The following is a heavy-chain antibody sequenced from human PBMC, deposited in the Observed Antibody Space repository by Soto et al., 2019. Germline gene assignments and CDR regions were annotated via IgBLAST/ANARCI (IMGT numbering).Heavy chain of an antibody. V-gene: IGHV3-30*18. Sequence: PGGSLRLSCAASGFTFSIYGMHWVRHAPGKGLEWVAVISYDGSNKYYADSVKGRFTISRDNSKNTLYLQMNSLRAEDTAVYYCAKLQIPYYDILTAPDAFDIWGQGTMVTVSS. CDR1: GFTFSIYG. CDR3: AKLQIPYYDILTAPDAFDI. CDR2: ISYDGSNK. J-gene: IGHJ3*02. D-gene: IGHD3-9*01.